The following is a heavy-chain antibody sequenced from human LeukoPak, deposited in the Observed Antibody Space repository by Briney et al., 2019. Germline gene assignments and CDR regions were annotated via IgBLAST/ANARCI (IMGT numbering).Heavy chain of an antibody. V-gene: IGHV3-53*01. CDR2: IYSGTI. J-gene: IGHJ4*02. Sequence: GGSLRLSCTVSGFTVSSNSMSWVRQAPGKGLEWVSFIYSGTIHYSDSVKGRFTISRDNSKNTLYLQMHSLRAEDTAVYYCARRAGAYSHPYDYWGQGPLVSVSS. CDR3: ARRAGAYSHPYDY. D-gene: IGHD4/OR15-4a*01. CDR1: GFTVSSNS.